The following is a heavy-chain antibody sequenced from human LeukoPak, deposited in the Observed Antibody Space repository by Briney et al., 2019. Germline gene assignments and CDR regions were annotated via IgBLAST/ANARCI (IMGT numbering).Heavy chain of an antibody. D-gene: IGHD4-17*01. CDR3: AKDLNYGDLLDY. CDR2: IRDDGRNK. CDR1: GFTFSNYA. Sequence: GGSLRLSCAASGFTFSNYAMNWVRQAPGKGLKWVAFIRDDGRNKYYTDSVKGRFTISRDNSKNTLYLQMNSLRAEDTGVYYCAKDLNYGDLLDYWGQGTLVTVSS. V-gene: IGHV3-30*02. J-gene: IGHJ4*02.